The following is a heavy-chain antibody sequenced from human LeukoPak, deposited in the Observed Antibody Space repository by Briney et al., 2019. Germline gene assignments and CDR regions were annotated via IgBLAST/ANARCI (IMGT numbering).Heavy chain of an antibody. CDR1: GFTFSSYA. V-gene: IGHV3-23*01. D-gene: IGHD2-2*02. Sequence: GGSLRLSCAASGFTFSSYAMSWVRQAPGKGLEWVSAISGSGGSTYYADSVKGRFTISRDNSKNTPYLQMNSLRAEDTAVYYCAKEAGVDCSSTSCYRAPRWFDPWGQGTLVTVSS. J-gene: IGHJ5*02. CDR2: ISGSGGST. CDR3: AKEAGVDCSSTSCYRAPRWFDP.